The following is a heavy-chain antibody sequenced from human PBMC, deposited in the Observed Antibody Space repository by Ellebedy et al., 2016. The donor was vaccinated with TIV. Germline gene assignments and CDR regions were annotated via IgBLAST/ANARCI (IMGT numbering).Heavy chain of an antibody. Sequence: MPSETLSLTCTVSGYSISSGYYWVWIRQPPGKGLEWIGSIYHSGSIYYNPSLKSRVTISVDTSENHFSLKPSSVTAADKAVYYCARDAMSYRFDPWGQGTLVTVSS. CDR1: GYSISSGYY. V-gene: IGHV4-38-2*02. J-gene: IGHJ5*02. CDR3: ARDAMSYRFDP. D-gene: IGHD5/OR15-5a*01. CDR2: IYHSGSI.